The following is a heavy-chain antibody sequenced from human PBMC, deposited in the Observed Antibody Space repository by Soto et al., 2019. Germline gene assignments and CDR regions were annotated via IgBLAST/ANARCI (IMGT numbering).Heavy chain of an antibody. J-gene: IGHJ4*02. V-gene: IGHV4-59*01. CDR2: IYYSGST. D-gene: IGHD6-13*01. CDR1: GGSISSYY. Sequence: PSETLSLTCTVSGGSISSYYWSWIRQPPGKGLEWIGHIYYSGSTNYNPSLKSRVTISVDTSKNQFSLKLSSVTAADTAVYYCARGSRIAAAGTFDYWGQGTLVTVS. CDR3: ARGSRIAAAGTFDY.